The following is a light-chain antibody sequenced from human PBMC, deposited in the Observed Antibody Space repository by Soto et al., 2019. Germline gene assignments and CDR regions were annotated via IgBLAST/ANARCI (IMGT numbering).Light chain of an antibody. Sequence: QSALTQPASVSGSPGQSITISCTGTSSDVGGFNYVSWYQQHPGKAPKLIIYDVSNRPSGVSNRFSGSKSGNTASLTISGLQAEDEADYYCSSYRNSRTVVFGVGTKLTVL. V-gene: IGLV2-14*01. CDR3: SSYRNSRTVV. J-gene: IGLJ2*01. CDR2: DVS. CDR1: SSDVGGFNY.